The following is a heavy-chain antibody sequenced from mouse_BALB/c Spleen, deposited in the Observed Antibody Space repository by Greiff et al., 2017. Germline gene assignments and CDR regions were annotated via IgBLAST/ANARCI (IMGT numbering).Heavy chain of an antibody. V-gene: IGHV3-6*02. CDR2: ISYDGSN. Sequence: EVKLMESGPGLVKPSQSLSLTCSVTGYSITSGYYWNWIRQFPGNKLEWMGYISYDGSNNYNPSLKNRISITRDTSKNQFFLKLNSVTTEDTATYYCARAGPIFDYWGQGTTLTVSS. J-gene: IGHJ2*01. CDR3: ARAGPIFDY. CDR1: GYSITSGYY. D-gene: IGHD6-5*01.